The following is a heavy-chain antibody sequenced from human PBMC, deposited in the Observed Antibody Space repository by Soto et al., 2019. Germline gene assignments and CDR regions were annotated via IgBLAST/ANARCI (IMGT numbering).Heavy chain of an antibody. J-gene: IGHJ4*02. V-gene: IGHV4-31*03. CDR2: TFHSGST. D-gene: IGHD3-3*01. CDR1: GGAISSGGYH. Sequence: QVHLQESGPGLVKPSQTLSLTCNVSGGAISSGGYHWSWIRQYPGKGLEWIGHTFHSGSTNYNPSLQSRLTISVDTSKNQFSLHLISVTAADTAVYFCATGGVVTRHFDSWGQGTLVTVSS. CDR3: ATGGVVTRHFDS.